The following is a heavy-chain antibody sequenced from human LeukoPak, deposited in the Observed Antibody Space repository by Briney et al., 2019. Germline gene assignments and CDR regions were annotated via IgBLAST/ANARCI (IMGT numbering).Heavy chain of an antibody. CDR3: ARDLIYCTNGVCYHYFDY. D-gene: IGHD2-8*01. V-gene: IGHV3-21*04. CDR1: GFMFNGYS. CDR2: ISGGSDYI. J-gene: IGHJ4*02. Sequence: GGSLRLSCAASGFMFNGYSMTWVRQAPGKGLEWVSYISGGSDYIFYADSVKGRFTISRDNAKNSLYLQMNSLRAEDTALYHCARDLIYCTNGVCYHYFDYWGQGTLVTVSS.